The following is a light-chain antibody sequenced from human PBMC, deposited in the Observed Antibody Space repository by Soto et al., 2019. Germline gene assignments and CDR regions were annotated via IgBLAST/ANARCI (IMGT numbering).Light chain of an antibody. CDR1: QSINRW. V-gene: IGKV1-5*03. Sequence: DIHVTDAASTLSATIVYTVTITFLASQSINRWLAWYQQEPGRAPKLLIYKASTLKSGVPSRFSGSGSGTEFTLTISSLQPDDFATYYCQQYNSYSRPFGQGTKV. CDR3: QQYNSYSRP. CDR2: KAS. J-gene: IGKJ1*01.